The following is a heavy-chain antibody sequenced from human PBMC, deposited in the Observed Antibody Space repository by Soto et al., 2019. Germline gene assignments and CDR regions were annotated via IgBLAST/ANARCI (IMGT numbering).Heavy chain of an antibody. D-gene: IGHD2-21*01. CDR1: GFTFSNCA. J-gene: IGHJ6*02. V-gene: IGHV3-30*18. CDR3: AKADGYYHYNGMDL. Sequence: QVQLVESGGGVVQPGRSLRLSCAASGFTFSNCAMHWVRQAPGKGLEWVAVKSYDGRNKNYADSVKGRFTISRDNSKNSMSLQMNSLSAEDTAVYAGAKADGYYHYNGMDLWGQGTTVTVSS. CDR2: KSYDGRNK.